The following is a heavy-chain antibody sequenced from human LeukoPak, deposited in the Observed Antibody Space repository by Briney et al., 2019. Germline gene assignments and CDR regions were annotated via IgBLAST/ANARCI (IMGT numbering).Heavy chain of an antibody. CDR2: IGGSGVMT. J-gene: IGHJ5*02. CDR1: GLTLSSHA. Sequence: GGSLRLSRAGSGLTLSSHAMSWVRQAPGKGLEWVSSIGGSGVMTYYADPVKGRFTISRDNSKNALYLQMNSLRAEDTAVYYCAKGSTGTTGGWFDPWGQGTLVIVSS. V-gene: IGHV3-23*01. D-gene: IGHD1-1*01. CDR3: AKGSTGTTGGWFDP.